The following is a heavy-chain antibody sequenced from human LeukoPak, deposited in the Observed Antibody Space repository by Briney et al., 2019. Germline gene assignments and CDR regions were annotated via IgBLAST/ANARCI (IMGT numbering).Heavy chain of an antibody. CDR3: ATGSSYYYYGTDV. CDR2: IYYSGST. D-gene: IGHD3-10*01. V-gene: IGHV4-59*01. J-gene: IGHJ6*02. Sequence: SETLSLTCTVSGVSISSYYWSWIRQPPGKGLEWIGYIYYSGSTNYNPSLKSRVTISVDTSKNQFSLKLSSVTAADTAVYYCATGSSYYYYGTDVWGQGTTVTVSS. CDR1: GVSISSYY.